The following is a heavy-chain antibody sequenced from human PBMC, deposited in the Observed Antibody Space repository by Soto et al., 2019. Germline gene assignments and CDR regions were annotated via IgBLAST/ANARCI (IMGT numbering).Heavy chain of an antibody. CDR1: GFTFRSYV. V-gene: IGHV3-23*01. CDR3: AKGSASGRPYFFDF. J-gene: IGHJ4*02. D-gene: IGHD6-6*01. CDR2: IGSSTDYT. Sequence: GGSLRLSCATSGFTFRSYVMSWVRQAPGKGLEWVSAIGSSTDYTYYADSVKGRFTLSRDNSKNTLYLQMNSLRAEDTALYFCAKGSASGRPYFFDFWGQGTLVTVSS.